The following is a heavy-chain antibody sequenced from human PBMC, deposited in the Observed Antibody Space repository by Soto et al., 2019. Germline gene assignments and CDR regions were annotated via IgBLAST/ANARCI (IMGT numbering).Heavy chain of an antibody. CDR2: ISYDGSNK. V-gene: IGHV3-30*18. J-gene: IGHJ4*02. Sequence: GGSLRLSCAASGFTFSSYGMHWVRQAPGKGLEWVAVISYDGSNKYYADSVKGRFTISRDNSKNTLYLQMNSLRAEDTAVYYCAKDRAYSSGWYLFDYWGQGTLVTVS. CDR3: AKDRAYSSGWYLFDY. D-gene: IGHD6-19*01. CDR1: GFTFSSYG.